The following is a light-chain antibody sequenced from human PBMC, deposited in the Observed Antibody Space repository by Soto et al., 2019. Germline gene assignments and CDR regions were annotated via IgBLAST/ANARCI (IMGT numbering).Light chain of an antibody. CDR1: SSNIGNNY. CDR3: GTWDSGLSVGV. Sequence: QSALTQPPSVSVAPGQKVTISCSGSSSNIGNNYVSWYQQFPGTAPKLLIYDNNQRPSGIPDRFSGSKSGTSATLGITGLQTGDEADYYCGTWDSGLSVGVFGGGTKVTVL. V-gene: IGLV1-51*01. J-gene: IGLJ2*01. CDR2: DNN.